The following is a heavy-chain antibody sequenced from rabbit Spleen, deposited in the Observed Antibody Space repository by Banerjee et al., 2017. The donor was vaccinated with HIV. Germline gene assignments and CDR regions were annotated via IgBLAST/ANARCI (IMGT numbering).Heavy chain of an antibody. CDR3: ARSGSSDDAYPFKL. D-gene: IGHD8-1*01. CDR1: GVSFSFSNY. V-gene: IGHV1S40*01. CDR2: IAGSSSGFT. Sequence: VESGGDLVKPGASLTLTCTASGVSFSFSNYMCWVRQAPGKGLEWISCIAGSSSGFTYYASWAKGRFTISKASSTTVTLQMTSLTAADTATYFCARSGSSDDAYPFKLWGQGTLVTVS. J-gene: IGHJ4*01.